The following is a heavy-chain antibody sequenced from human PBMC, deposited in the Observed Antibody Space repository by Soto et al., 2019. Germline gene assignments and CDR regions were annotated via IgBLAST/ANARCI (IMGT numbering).Heavy chain of an antibody. CDR3: AKGATAYYDFWSGYYTPDFDY. V-gene: IGHV3-23*01. J-gene: IGHJ4*02. D-gene: IGHD3-3*01. CDR1: GFTFSTYA. Sequence: PGGSLRLSCAASGFTFSTYAMNWVRQAPRKGLEWVSTITGSGATTYYADSVKGRFTISRDNSKNTLYLQMNSLRAEDTAVYYCAKGATAYYDFWSGYYTPDFDYWGQGTLVTVSS. CDR2: ITGSGATT.